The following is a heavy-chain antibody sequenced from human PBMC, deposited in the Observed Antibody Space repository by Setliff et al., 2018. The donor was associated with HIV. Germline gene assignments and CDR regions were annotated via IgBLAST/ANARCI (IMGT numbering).Heavy chain of an antibody. J-gene: IGHJ6*02. D-gene: IGHD3-16*02. CDR3: ARGGDVVRLHLEELSLFMDV. Sequence: LSLSCAGSGFTFDYYAMTWVRQAPGKGLEWLSHISNGSPTIYYADSVKGRFTISRDNAKNSLFLQLNSLRAEDTGVYYCARGGDVVRLHLEELSLFMDVWGQGTTVTVSS. CDR1: GFTFDYYA. CDR2: ISNGSPTI. V-gene: IGHV3-48*04.